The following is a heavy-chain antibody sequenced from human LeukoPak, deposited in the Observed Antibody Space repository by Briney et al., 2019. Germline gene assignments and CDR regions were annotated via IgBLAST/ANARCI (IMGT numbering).Heavy chain of an antibody. J-gene: IGHJ3*02. CDR1: GFSFGDYA. Sequence: GGSLRLSCTASGFSFGDYAMTWVRQAPGKGLEWLGFIRSKEYGGATEYAASVKGRFTISRFDSKSIAYLQLNSLKTEDTAVYYCTARRYDFWSRHDAFDIWGQGTMVTVSS. D-gene: IGHD3-3*01. CDR2: IRSKEYGGAT. V-gene: IGHV3-49*04. CDR3: TARRYDFWSRHDAFDI.